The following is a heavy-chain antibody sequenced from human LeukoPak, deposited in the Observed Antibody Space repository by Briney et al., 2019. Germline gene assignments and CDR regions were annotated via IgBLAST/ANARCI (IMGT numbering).Heavy chain of an antibody. CDR1: GFTFSNYG. J-gene: IGHJ4*02. CDR3: AKALAWGAVADPFDY. V-gene: IGHV3-30*18. Sequence: PGGSLRLSCAASGFTFSNYGMHWVRQAPGKGLEWVAVISYDGSIKYYADSVKGRFTISRDNSKNTLYLQMNSLRAEDTAVNYCAKALAWGAVADPFDYWGQGTLVTVSS. CDR2: ISYDGSIK. D-gene: IGHD6-19*01.